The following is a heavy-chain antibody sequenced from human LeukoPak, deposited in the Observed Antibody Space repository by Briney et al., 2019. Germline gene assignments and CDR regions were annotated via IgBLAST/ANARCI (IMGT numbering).Heavy chain of an antibody. J-gene: IGHJ4*02. V-gene: IGHV3-30-3*01. CDR3: ARDHVSSGPRPAPDY. CDR2: ISYDGSNK. CDR1: GFTFSSYA. Sequence: GRSLRLSCAASGFTFSSYAMHWVRQAPGKGLEWVAVISYDGSNKYYADSVKGRFTISRDNSKNTLYLQMNSLRAEDTAVYYCARDHVSSGPRPAPDYWGQGTLVTVSS. D-gene: IGHD6-19*01.